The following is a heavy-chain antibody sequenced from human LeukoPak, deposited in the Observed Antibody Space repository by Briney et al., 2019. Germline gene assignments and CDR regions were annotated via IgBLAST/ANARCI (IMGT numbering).Heavy chain of an antibody. D-gene: IGHD5-12*01. CDR2: ISGSSNYI. Sequence: GGSLRLSCAASGFTFSSYRMNWVRQAPGKGLEWVSSISGSSNYIYYADSVKGRFTVSRDNSKNTLYLQMKSLRAEDTAVYYCAKGGGYEAQYYYYYLDVWGKGTTVTISS. V-gene: IGHV3-21*01. CDR3: AKGGGYEAQYYYYYLDV. J-gene: IGHJ6*03. CDR1: GFTFSSYR.